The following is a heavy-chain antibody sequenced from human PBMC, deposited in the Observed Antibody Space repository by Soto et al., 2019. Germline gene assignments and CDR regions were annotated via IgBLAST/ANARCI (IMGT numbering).Heavy chain of an antibody. V-gene: IGHV4-38-2*02. J-gene: IGHJ5*02. Sequence: PSETLSLTCAVSGYSIISGYYWGFIRQPQGKGLEWIGSIYHSGSTYYNPSLKSRVTISVDTSKNQFSLKLSSVTAADTAVYYCARDPTYYYDSSGYLHNWFDPWGQGTLVTVSS. D-gene: IGHD3-22*01. CDR2: IYHSGST. CDR1: GYSIISGYY. CDR3: ARDPTYYYDSSGYLHNWFDP.